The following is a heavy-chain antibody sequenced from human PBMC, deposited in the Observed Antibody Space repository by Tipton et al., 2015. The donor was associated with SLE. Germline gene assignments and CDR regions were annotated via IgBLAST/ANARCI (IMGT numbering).Heavy chain of an antibody. Sequence: LRLSCAVYGGSFSGYYWSWIRQPPGKGLEWIGEINHSGSTNYNPSLKSRVTISVDTSKNQFSLKLSSVTAADTAVYYCASRGGEVLDYWGQGTLVTVSS. D-gene: IGHD3-16*01. J-gene: IGHJ4*02. CDR1: GGSFSGYY. CDR2: INHSGST. CDR3: ASRGGEVLDY. V-gene: IGHV4-34*01.